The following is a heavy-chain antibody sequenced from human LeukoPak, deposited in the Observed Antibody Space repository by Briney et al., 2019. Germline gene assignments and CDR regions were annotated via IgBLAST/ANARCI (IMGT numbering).Heavy chain of an antibody. J-gene: IGHJ4*02. Sequence: SETLSLTCTVSGGSINNYYWSWIRQPPGKGLEWIGYIFYSGSTNYNPSLKSRLTISVDTSKNQFSLKLSSVTAADTAVYYCARHYYDSSGYFDYWGQGTLVTVSS. CDR2: IFYSGST. D-gene: IGHD3-22*01. V-gene: IGHV4-59*01. CDR3: ARHYYDSSGYFDY. CDR1: GGSINNYY.